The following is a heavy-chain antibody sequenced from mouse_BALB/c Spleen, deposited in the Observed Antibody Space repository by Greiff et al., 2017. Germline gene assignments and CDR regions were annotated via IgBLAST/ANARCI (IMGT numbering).Heavy chain of an antibody. CDR3: ARTIYYGNYLDY. Sequence: EVLLHQSGPELVKPGASVKVSCKASGSAFSSYNMYWVTQSHGKSLEWIGYSDPYNGGTSYNQQFKGKATLTVDKSSSTAYMHLNSLTSEDSAVYYWARTIYYGNYLDYWGQGTTLTVSS. J-gene: IGHJ2*01. CDR1: GSAFSSYN. V-gene: IGHV1S135*01. D-gene: IGHD2-1*01. CDR2: SDPYNGGT.